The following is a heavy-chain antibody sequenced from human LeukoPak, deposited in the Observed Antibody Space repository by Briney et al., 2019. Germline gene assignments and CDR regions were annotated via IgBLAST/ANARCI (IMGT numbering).Heavy chain of an antibody. CDR1: GFTFDDYA. CDR3: AQGYYDSSGSQGAFDI. D-gene: IGHD3-22*01. J-gene: IGHJ3*02. CDR2: ISWDSDKI. V-gene: IGHV3-9*01. Sequence: GGSLRLSCAASGFTFDDYAMQWVRQAPGKGLEWVSGISWDSDKIGYAHSVKGRFTISRDNAKNSLYLQMNSLRAEDTALYYCAQGYYDSSGSQGAFDIWGQGTMVTVSS.